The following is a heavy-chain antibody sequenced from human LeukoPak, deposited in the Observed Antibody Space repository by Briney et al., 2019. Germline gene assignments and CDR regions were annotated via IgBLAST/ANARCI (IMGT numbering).Heavy chain of an antibody. Sequence: GGSLRLSCAASGFTFSSYAMHWVRQAPGKGLEWVAVISYDGSNKYYADSVKGRFTISRDNSKNTLYLQMNSLRAEDTAVYYCARGAGSYFDYWGQGTLVTVSS. D-gene: IGHD2-15*01. CDR3: ARGAGSYFDY. J-gene: IGHJ4*02. V-gene: IGHV3-30*04. CDR1: GFTFSSYA. CDR2: ISYDGSNK.